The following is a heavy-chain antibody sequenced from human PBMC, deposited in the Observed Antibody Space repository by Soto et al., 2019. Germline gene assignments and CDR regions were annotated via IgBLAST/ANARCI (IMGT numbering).Heavy chain of an antibody. V-gene: IGHV1-18*01. CDR3: ARGLGCVAYADYCYLDQ. CDR1: GFMFTSYG. CDR2: INAYNGDT. D-gene: IGHD2-8*01. Sequence: QVQLMQSGAEVKKAGASVKVSCKTSGFMFTSYGFSWVRQAPGQGLEWMGRINAYNGDTTYAQKVKGRVTLTTDTSTSTAYMELRSLRSDDTAVYYCARGLGCVAYADYCYLDQWGQGTLVTVSS. J-gene: IGHJ4*02.